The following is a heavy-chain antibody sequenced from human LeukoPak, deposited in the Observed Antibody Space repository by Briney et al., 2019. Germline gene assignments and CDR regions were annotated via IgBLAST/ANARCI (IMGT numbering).Heavy chain of an antibody. D-gene: IGHD3-9*01. J-gene: IGHJ4*02. V-gene: IGHV4-34*01. CDR2: INHSGST. Sequence: PSETLSLTCTVSGGSISGYYWSWIRQPPGKGLEWIGEINHSGSTNYNPSLKSRVTISVDTPKNQFSLKLSSVTAADTAVYYCAREELTGYGVDYWGQGTLVTVSS. CDR1: GGSISGYY. CDR3: AREELTGYGVDY.